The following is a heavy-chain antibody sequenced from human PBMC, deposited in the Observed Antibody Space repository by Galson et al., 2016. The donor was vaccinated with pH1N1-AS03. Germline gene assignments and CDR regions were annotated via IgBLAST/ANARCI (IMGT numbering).Heavy chain of an antibody. J-gene: IGHJ5*02. CDR2: NGTSSTYI. D-gene: IGHD1-7*01. CDR3: ARDRGWNYGGLDL. V-gene: IGHV3-21*01. Sequence: SLRLSCAASGFIFSAYPMNWVRQAPGKGLGWVSFNGTSSTYIYYADSVKGRFTISRDNMKKSLYLQLNSLRAEDTGIYYCARDRGWNYGGLDLWGQGTLATVSS. CDR1: GFIFSAYP.